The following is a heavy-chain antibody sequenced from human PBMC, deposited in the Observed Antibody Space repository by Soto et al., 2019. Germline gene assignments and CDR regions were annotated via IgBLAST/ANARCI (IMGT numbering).Heavy chain of an antibody. V-gene: IGHV3-53*01. CDR2: IYSDGST. CDR1: GFTVSSNY. D-gene: IGHD3-22*01. CDR3: ARNYYDSGGGFDS. Sequence: EVQLVESGGGLIQPGGSLRLSCAASGFTVSSNYMSWVRQAPGKGLEWVSVIYSDGSTYYADSVKGRFTISRDNSKNTLYVPVNSLRAEDTAVYYCARNYYDSGGGFDSWGQGTLVTVSS. J-gene: IGHJ4*02.